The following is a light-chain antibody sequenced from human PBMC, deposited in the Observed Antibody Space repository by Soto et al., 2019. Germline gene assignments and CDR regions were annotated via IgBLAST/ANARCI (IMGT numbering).Light chain of an antibody. CDR3: CSYAGSPYV. J-gene: IGLJ1*01. Sequence: QSALTQPASVSGSPGQSITISCTGTSSDVGSYNLVSWYQQHPGKAPKLMIYEGSKRPSGVSNRFSGSKSGNTASLTISGLQAEDEADYYCCSYAGSPYVCGIPNKVT. CDR2: EGS. CDR1: SSDVGSYNL. V-gene: IGLV2-23*01.